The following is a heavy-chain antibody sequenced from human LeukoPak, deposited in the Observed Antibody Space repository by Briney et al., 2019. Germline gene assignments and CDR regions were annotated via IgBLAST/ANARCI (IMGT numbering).Heavy chain of an antibody. CDR1: GFTFSIYW. J-gene: IGHJ4*02. V-gene: IGHV3-74*01. CDR3: ARETSGSFPY. D-gene: IGHD2-15*01. Sequence: GGSLRLSCTASGFTFSIYWMQWVRQAPGKGLVWVSRINSDGSSPSYADSVKGRFTISRDNSKNTLYLQMNNLSAEDTAVYYCARETSGSFPYWGQGTLVTVSS. CDR2: INSDGSSP.